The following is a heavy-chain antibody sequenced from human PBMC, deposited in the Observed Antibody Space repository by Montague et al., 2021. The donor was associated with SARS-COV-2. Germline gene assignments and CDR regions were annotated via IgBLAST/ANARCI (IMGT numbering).Heavy chain of an antibody. V-gene: IGHV4-38-2*02. J-gene: IGHJ5*01. CDR1: GYSISSGYY. D-gene: IGHD3-10*01. CDR2: IYHSGST. CDR3: ARDCYDYGSGSGQRWFDP. Sequence: SETLSLTCTVSGYSISSGYYWGWIRQPPGKGLEWIGSIYHSGSTXXNPPLKSRVIISVDTSKNQYSLKLSSVTAADTAVYYCARDCYDYGSGSGQRWFDPWGQGTLVTVSS.